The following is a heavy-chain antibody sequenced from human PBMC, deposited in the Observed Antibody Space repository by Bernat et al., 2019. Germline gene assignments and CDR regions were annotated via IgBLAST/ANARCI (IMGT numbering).Heavy chain of an antibody. Sequence: QVHLVESGGGVVQPGGSLRLSCAASGFTFSSFGMHWVHQAPGKGLEWVALIRYDGSKKYYAESVKGQVTISRDNSKNMLYLQMNSLRAEDTAVYYCAKSVYSSDNYGMDVWGQGTTVTVSS. J-gene: IGHJ6*02. V-gene: IGHV3-30*02. CDR3: AKSVYSSDNYGMDV. CDR1: GFTFSSFG. CDR2: IRYDGSKK. D-gene: IGHD6-19*01.